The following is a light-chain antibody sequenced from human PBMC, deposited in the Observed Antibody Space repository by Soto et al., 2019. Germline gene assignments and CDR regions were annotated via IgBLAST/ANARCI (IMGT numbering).Light chain of an antibody. CDR3: QSYDSRLSVI. J-gene: IGLJ2*01. CDR2: ENT. Sequence: QLVLTQPLSVSGAPGRRVTISCSGSSSNIEAGYDVHWYQQIPGTTPKLLILENTNRPSGVTDRFSGSKSGTSASLAITGLQAGDEDDYYCQSYDSRLSVIFGGGPQLTVL. V-gene: IGLV1-40*01. CDR1: SSNIEAGYD.